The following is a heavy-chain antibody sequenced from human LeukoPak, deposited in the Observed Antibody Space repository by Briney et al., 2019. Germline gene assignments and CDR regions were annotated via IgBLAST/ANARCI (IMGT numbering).Heavy chain of an antibody. J-gene: IGHJ3*02. CDR1: GGSTSSGGYY. Sequence: PSETLSLTCTVSGGSTSSGGYYWSWIRQHPGKGLEWIGYIYYSGSTYYNPSLKSRATISVDTSKNQFSLKLSSVTAADTAVYYCAREGLLWFGELLKKRGAFDIWGQGTMVTVSS. CDR3: AREGLLWFGELLKKRGAFDI. V-gene: IGHV4-31*03. CDR2: IYYSGST. D-gene: IGHD3-10*01.